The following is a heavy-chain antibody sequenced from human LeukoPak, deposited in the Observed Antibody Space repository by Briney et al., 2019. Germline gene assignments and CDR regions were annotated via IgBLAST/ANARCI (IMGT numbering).Heavy chain of an antibody. CDR1: GFTFSSYG. Sequence: GGSLRLSCAASGFTFSSYGVHWVRQAPGKGLEWVAVISYDGSNKYYADSVKGRFTISRDNSKNTLYLQMNSLRAEDTAVYYCAKSPSDSSGNYFDYWGQGTLVTVSS. CDR3: AKSPSDSSGNYFDY. J-gene: IGHJ4*02. D-gene: IGHD3-22*01. CDR2: ISYDGSNK. V-gene: IGHV3-30*18.